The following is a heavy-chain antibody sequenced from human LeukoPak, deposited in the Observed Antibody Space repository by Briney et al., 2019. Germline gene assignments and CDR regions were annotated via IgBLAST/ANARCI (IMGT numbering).Heavy chain of an antibody. CDR2: IKQDGSER. CDR1: GFTFSSYW. D-gene: IGHD6-13*01. CDR3: ARYSSSWQHYFDF. J-gene: IGHJ4*02. Sequence: GALRLSCAASGFTFSSYWMSWVRQAPGKGLEWVASIKQDGSERYYVDSVKGRFIISRDNAKNSLYLQMNSLRAEDTAVYYCARYSSSWQHYFDFWGQGTLVTVSS. V-gene: IGHV3-7*03.